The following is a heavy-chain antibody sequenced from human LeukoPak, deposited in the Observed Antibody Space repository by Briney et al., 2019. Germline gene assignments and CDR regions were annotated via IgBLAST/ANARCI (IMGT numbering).Heavy chain of an antibody. J-gene: IGHJ4*02. CDR1: GGSISSYY. D-gene: IGHD3-22*01. Sequence: PSETLSLTCTVSGGSISSYYWSWIRQPAGKGLEWIGRIYTSGSTNYNPSLKSRVTMSVDTSKNQFSLKLSSVTAADTAVYYCARGTYYYDSSGQGYFDYWGQGTLVTVSS. CDR3: ARGTYYYDSSGQGYFDY. V-gene: IGHV4-4*07. CDR2: IYTSGST.